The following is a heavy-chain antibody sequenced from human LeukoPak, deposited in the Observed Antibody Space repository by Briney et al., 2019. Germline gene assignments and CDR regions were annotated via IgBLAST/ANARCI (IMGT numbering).Heavy chain of an antibody. V-gene: IGHV3-23*01. CDR2: ISGSGGST. J-gene: IGHJ4*02. CDR3: AKSSLVTPYDY. CDR1: GFTFSSYA. D-gene: IGHD2-15*01. Sequence: GGSLRLSCAASGFTFSSYAMSWVRQAPGKGLEWVSSISGSGGSTYYADYVKGRFTISRDNSKNTLDLQMNSLRAEDTAVYYCAKSSLVTPYDYWGQGPLVSVSS.